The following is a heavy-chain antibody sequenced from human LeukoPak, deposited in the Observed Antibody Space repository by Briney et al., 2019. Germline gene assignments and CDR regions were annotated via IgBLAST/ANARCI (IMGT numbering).Heavy chain of an antibody. J-gene: IGHJ4*02. CDR2: IRYDGSNK. Sequence: GGSLRLSCAASGFTFSTYGMHWVRQAPGKGLEWVAFIRYDGSNKYYADSVKGRFTISRDNSKNTLYLQMNSLRAEDTAVYYCARDGGSYPSYYFDYWGQGTLVTVSS. V-gene: IGHV3-30*02. CDR3: ARDGGSYPSYYFDY. D-gene: IGHD1-26*01. CDR1: GFTFSTYG.